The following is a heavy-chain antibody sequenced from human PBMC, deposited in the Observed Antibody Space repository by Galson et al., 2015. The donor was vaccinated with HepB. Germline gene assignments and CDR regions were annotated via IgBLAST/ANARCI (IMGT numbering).Heavy chain of an antibody. CDR2: ISSSGGST. D-gene: IGHD3-9*01. CDR1: GFTFSSYA. Sequence: SLRLSCAASGFTFSSYAMSWVRQAPGKGLEWVSAISSSGGSTYYADSVKGRFTISRDNSKNTLYLQMNSLRAEDTAVYYCAKPLYYDILTGYYKPLKFYYMDVWGKGTTVTVSS. J-gene: IGHJ6*03. V-gene: IGHV3-23*01. CDR3: AKPLYYDILTGYYKPLKFYYMDV.